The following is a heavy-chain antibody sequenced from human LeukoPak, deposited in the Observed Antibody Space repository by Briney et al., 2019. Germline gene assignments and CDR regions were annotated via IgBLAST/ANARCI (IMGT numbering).Heavy chain of an antibody. CDR2: ISGSGGST. Sequence: GGSLRLSCAASGFTFSSYAMSWVRQAPGKGLEWVSAISGSGGSTYYADSVKGRFTISRDNSKNTLYLQMNSLRAEDTAVCYCAKKGRYYDSSGYYSLDYWGQGTLVTVSS. V-gene: IGHV3-23*01. CDR1: GFTFSSYA. D-gene: IGHD3-22*01. J-gene: IGHJ4*02. CDR3: AKKGRYYDSSGYYSLDY.